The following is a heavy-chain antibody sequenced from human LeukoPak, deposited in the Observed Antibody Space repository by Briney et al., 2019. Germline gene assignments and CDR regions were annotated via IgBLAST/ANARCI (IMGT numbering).Heavy chain of an antibody. CDR1: GFTFGNYW. CDR2: INSDGSST. D-gene: IGHD3-22*01. Sequence: PGGSLRLSCAASGFTFGNYWMHWVRQAPGKGPVWVSRINSDGSSTNYADSVKGRFTISRDNAKNTLYLQMNSLRAEDTAVYYCARPDYYNSRFDPWGQGTLVTVSS. J-gene: IGHJ5*02. CDR3: ARPDYYNSRFDP. V-gene: IGHV3-74*01.